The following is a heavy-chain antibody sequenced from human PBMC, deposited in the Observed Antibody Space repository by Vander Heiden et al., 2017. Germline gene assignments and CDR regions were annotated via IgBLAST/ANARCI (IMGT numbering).Heavy chain of an antibody. CDR1: GFTFSNAW. J-gene: IGHJ4*02. V-gene: IGHV3-15*07. Sequence: EVQLVESGGGLVKPGGSLRLSCAASGFTFSNAWMNWVRQAPGKGLEWVGRIKSKTDGGTTDYAAPVKGRFTISRDDSKNTLYLQMNSLKTEDTAVYYRTTDLYGDGTHDYWGQGTLVTVSS. CDR3: TTDLYGDGTHDY. CDR2: IKSKTDGGTT. D-gene: IGHD4-17*01.